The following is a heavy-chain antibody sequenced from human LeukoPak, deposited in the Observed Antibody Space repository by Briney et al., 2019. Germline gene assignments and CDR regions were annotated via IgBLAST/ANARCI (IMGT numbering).Heavy chain of an antibody. J-gene: IGHJ4*02. CDR2: ISGSGGST. CDR1: GFTFSSYA. CDR3: AKDRSGSYYKGNFDY. V-gene: IGHV3-23*01. D-gene: IGHD3-10*01. Sequence: GGSLGLSCAASGFTFSSYAMSWVRQARGKGLEWVSAISGSGGSTYYADSVKGRFTISRDNSKNTLYLQMNSLRAEDTAVYYCAKDRSGSYYKGNFDYWGQGTLVTVSS.